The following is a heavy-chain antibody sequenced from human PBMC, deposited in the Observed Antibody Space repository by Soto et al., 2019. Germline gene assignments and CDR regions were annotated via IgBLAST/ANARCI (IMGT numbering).Heavy chain of an antibody. Sequence: SVKVSCKASGGTFSSYAISWVRQAPGQGLEWMGGIIPIFGTANYAQKFQGRVTITADESTSTAYMELSSLRFEDTAVYYCASAGDVVVVSPEPVDYYYYYGMDVWGQGTTVTVSS. V-gene: IGHV1-69*13. CDR3: ASAGDVVVVSPEPVDYYYYYGMDV. D-gene: IGHD2-15*01. CDR2: IIPIFGTA. J-gene: IGHJ6*02. CDR1: GGTFSSYA.